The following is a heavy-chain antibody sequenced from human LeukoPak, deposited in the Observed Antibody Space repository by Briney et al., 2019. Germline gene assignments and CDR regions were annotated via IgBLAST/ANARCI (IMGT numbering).Heavy chain of an antibody. CDR2: IYPGDSDT. CDR3: ARGEGYYDSSGSQDAFDI. Sequence: GEALKISCQGSGYSFTSYWIGWVRQMPGKGREWMGIIYPGDSDTRYSPSFQGQVTISADKSISTAYLQWSSLKASDTAMDYCARGEGYYDSSGSQDAFDIWGQGTMVTVSS. D-gene: IGHD3-22*01. J-gene: IGHJ3*02. CDR1: GYSFTSYW. V-gene: IGHV5-51*01.